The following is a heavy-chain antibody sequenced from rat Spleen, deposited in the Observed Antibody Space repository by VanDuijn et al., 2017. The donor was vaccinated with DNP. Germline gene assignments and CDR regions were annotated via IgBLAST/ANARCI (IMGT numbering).Heavy chain of an antibody. D-gene: IGHD5-1*01. CDR2: IIYDGSRT. V-gene: IGHV5-7*01. Sequence: EVQLVESGGGLVQPGRSLKLSCAASGFTFSDYYMAWVRQAPKKGLEWVATIIYDGSRTYYRDSVKGRFTISRDNAVNTIYLQMDSLRSEETATYYCARVQLGYYALDAWGQGTSVTVSS. J-gene: IGHJ4*01. CDR3: ARVQLGYYALDA. CDR1: GFTFSDYY.